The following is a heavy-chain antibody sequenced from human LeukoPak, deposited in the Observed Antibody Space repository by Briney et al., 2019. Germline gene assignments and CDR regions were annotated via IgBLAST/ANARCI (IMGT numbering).Heavy chain of an antibody. D-gene: IGHD3-16*01. CDR2: IYTSGST. V-gene: IGHV4-61*02. J-gene: IGHJ4*02. CDR3: AREGDLFDY. CDR1: GGSISSGDYY. Sequence: SQTLSLTCTVSGGSISSGDYYWSWIRQPAGKGLEWIGRIYTSGSTNYNPSLKGRVTISVDTSKNQFSLKLSSVTAADTAVYYCAREGDLFDYWGQGTLVTVSS.